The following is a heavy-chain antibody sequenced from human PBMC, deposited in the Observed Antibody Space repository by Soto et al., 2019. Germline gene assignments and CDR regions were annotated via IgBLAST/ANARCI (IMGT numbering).Heavy chain of an antibody. CDR1: VFTFSDYP. J-gene: IGHJ4*02. CDR2: ISYDGNDE. V-gene: IGHV3-30-3*01. CDR3: ARDMRHDYASGRLDY. Sequence: QVKLVESGGGVVQPGASLRLSCVASVFTFSDYPLHWVRRAPGKGLEWVAVISYDGNDESYSDSVKGRFTISRDNSKTTVYLQMNSLRADDMAVYHCARDMRHDYASGRLDYLGQGTLVTVSS. D-gene: IGHD3-10*01.